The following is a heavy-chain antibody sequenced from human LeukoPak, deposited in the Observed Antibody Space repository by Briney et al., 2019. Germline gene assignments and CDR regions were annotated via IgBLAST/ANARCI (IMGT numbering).Heavy chain of an antibody. CDR3: ARSQRQPGRAFGI. CDR1: GGSISSGGYS. V-gene: IGHV4-30-4*07. J-gene: IGHJ3*02. D-gene: IGHD2-15*01. CDR2: IYYSGST. Sequence: PSETLSLTCAVSGGSISSGGYSWSWIRQPPGKGLEWIGYIYYSGSTYYNPSLKSRVTISVDTSKNQFSLKLSSVTAADTAVYYCARSQRQPGRAFGIWGQGTMVTVSS.